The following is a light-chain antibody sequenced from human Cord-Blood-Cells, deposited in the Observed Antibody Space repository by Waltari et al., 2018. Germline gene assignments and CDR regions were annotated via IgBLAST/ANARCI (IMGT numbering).Light chain of an antibody. J-gene: IGLJ3*02. V-gene: IGLV2-23*01. CDR1: SSDVGSYNL. Sequence: QSALTQPASVSGSPGQSITISCTGTSSDVGSYNLVSWYQQHPGKAPKPMIYEGSKRPSGVSNRFSGSKSGNTASLTIPGLQAEDEADYYCCSYAGSSTWVFGGGTKLTVL. CDR2: EGS. CDR3: CSYAGSSTWV.